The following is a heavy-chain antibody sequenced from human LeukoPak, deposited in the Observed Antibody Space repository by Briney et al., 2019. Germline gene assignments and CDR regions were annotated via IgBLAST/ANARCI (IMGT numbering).Heavy chain of an antibody. V-gene: IGHV1-69*13. Sequence: ASVKVSCKASGGTFSSYAISWVRQAPGQGLEWMGGIIPIFGTANYAQKFQGRVTITADESTSTAYMELSSLRSEDTAVYYCARGHPNPWLERSYYFDYWGQGTLVTVSS. CDR1: GGTFSSYA. D-gene: IGHD3-22*01. CDR2: IIPIFGTA. J-gene: IGHJ4*02. CDR3: ARGHPNPWLERSYYFDY.